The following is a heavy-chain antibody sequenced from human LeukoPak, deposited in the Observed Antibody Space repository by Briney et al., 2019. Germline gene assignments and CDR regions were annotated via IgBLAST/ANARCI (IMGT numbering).Heavy chain of an antibody. Sequence: SETLSLTCTVSGGSISSSSYSWGWIRQPSGKGLEWIGSIYYSGSTNYNPSLKSRVTISVDTSKNRFSLKLSSVTAADTAVYYCAGTPITMVRGVKVGYFDYWGQGTLVTVSS. CDR1: GGSISSSSYS. CDR3: AGTPITMVRGVKVGYFDY. J-gene: IGHJ4*02. CDR2: IYYSGST. V-gene: IGHV4-39*07. D-gene: IGHD3-10*01.